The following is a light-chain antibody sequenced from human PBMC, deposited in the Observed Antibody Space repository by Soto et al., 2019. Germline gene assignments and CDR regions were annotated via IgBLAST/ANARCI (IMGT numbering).Light chain of an antibody. CDR3: SSYTSSSTLVV. V-gene: IGLV2-14*01. CDR1: SSDVGGYNY. CDR2: EVS. J-gene: IGLJ2*01. Sequence: QSVRTQPASVSGSPGQSITISCTGTSSDVGGYNYVSWYQQHPGKAPKLMIYEVSNRPSGVSNRFSGSKSGNTASLTISGLQAEDEADYYCSSYTSSSTLVVFGGGTQLTVL.